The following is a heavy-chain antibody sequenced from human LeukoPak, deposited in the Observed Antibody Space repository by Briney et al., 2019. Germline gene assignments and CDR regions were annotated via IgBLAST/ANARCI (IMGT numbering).Heavy chain of an antibody. CDR1: GGSISSSSYN. Sequence: TPSETLSPTCTVSGGSISSSSYNWGWIRQPPGKGLEWIGNFRHSGSTYYNPSLKSRVTISIDTSKNQLSLQLSSVTAADTAVYYCARRGVGTSSIDYWGQGTLVTVSS. CDR3: ARRGVGTSSIDY. V-gene: IGHV4-39*01. D-gene: IGHD6-6*01. J-gene: IGHJ4*01. CDR2: FRHSGST.